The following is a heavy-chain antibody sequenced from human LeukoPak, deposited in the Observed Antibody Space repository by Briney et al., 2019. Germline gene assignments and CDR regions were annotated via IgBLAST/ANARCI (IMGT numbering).Heavy chain of an antibody. V-gene: IGHV3-11*01. J-gene: IGHJ4*02. CDR3: AKDQTVNRITIFGVVIEVVY. CDR2: IGSSGSYI. CDR1: GFTFTSYS. Sequence: GGSLRLSCAASGFTFTSYSLIWVRQAPGKGLEWIAYIGSSGSYIHYTDSVRGRFFISRDNAKRSVDLHMNNLRAGDTAIYYCAKDQTVNRITIFGVVIEVVYWGQGTLVTVSS. D-gene: IGHD3-3*01.